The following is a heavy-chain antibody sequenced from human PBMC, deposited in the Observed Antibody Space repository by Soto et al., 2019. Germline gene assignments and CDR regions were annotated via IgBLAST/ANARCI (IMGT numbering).Heavy chain of an antibody. CDR1: GFSLTTSGVG. V-gene: IGHV2-5*02. J-gene: IGHJ4*02. Sequence: QITLKESGPPLVKPTQTLTLTCTVSGFSLTTSGVGVGWIRQPPGKALEWLALIYWDDDKWYRPSLQSRLTXTXDXXKNQVVLTMTNMGPVDTATYYCARDTTMDPYYFDYWGQGTLVTVSS. CDR3: ARDTTMDPYYFDY. D-gene: IGHD5-18*01. CDR2: IYWDDDK.